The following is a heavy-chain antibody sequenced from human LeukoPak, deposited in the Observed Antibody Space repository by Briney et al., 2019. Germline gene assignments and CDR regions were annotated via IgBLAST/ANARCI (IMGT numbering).Heavy chain of an antibody. V-gene: IGHV4-34*01. D-gene: IGHD4-17*01. Sequence: GSLRLSCAASGFTFSSYSMNWVRQAPGKGLEWIGEINHSGSTNYNPSLKSRVTISVDTSKNQFSLKLSSVTAADTAVYYCARGMSTVTRPNSNWFDPWGQGTLVTVSS. J-gene: IGHJ5*02. CDR2: INHSGST. CDR1: GFTFSSYS. CDR3: ARGMSTVTRPNSNWFDP.